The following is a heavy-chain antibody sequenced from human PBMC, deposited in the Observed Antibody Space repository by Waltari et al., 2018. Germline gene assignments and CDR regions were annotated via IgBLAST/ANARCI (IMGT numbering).Heavy chain of an antibody. CDR2: MSGSGGST. CDR3: AKDQFITMIVGRPYNAFDI. Sequence: EVQLLESGGGLVQPGGSLRLSCAASGFTFSSYAMTWVRQAPGKGREGVSAMSGSGGSTYYADSVKGRFTISRDNSKNTLYLQMNSLRAEDTAVYYCAKDQFITMIVGRPYNAFDIWGQGTMVTVSS. V-gene: IGHV3-23*01. D-gene: IGHD3-22*01. J-gene: IGHJ3*02. CDR1: GFTFSSYA.